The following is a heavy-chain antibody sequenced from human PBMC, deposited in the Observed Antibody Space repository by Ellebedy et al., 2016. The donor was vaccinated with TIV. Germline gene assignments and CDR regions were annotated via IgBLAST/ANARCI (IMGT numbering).Heavy chain of an antibody. CDR2: MNPNSGNT. D-gene: IGHD3-22*01. Sequence: ASVKVSCXASGYTFTSYDINWVRQATGQGLEWMGWMNPNSGNTGYAQKFQGRVTMTRNTSISTAYMELSSLRSEDTAVYYCARDLLLRLGFYYYGMDVWGQGTTVTVSS. V-gene: IGHV1-8*01. J-gene: IGHJ6*02. CDR3: ARDLLLRLGFYYYGMDV. CDR1: GYTFTSYD.